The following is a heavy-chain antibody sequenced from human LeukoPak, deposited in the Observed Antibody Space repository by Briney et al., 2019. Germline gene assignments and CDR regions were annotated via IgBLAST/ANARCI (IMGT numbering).Heavy chain of an antibody. CDR2: ISSSGSTI. V-gene: IGHV3-11*04. Sequence: GGSLRLSCAASGFIFSDYYMSWIRQAPGKGLEWVSYISSSGSTIHYADSVKGRSTISRDNAKNSLYLQMNSLRAEDTAVYYCARDPGTAMIRGGYWGQGTLVTVSS. CDR3: ARDPGTAMIRGGY. J-gene: IGHJ4*02. D-gene: IGHD3-10*01. CDR1: GFIFSDYY.